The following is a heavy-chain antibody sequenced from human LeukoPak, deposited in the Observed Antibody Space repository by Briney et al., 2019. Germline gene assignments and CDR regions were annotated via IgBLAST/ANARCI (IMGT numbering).Heavy chain of an antibody. CDR3: ARGAGDTSGTYYFDH. CDR2: TFYRSQWFH. D-gene: IGHD1-7*01. J-gene: IGHJ4*02. V-gene: IGHV6-1*01. Sequence: SQTLSLTCVISGDSVSSNTVAWNWIRQSPSRGLEWLGRTFYRSQWFHEYAGSVKSRIIITPDTAKNQFSLQLTSVTPEDTAVYSCARGAGDTSGTYYFDHWGQGTLVTVSS. CDR1: GDSVSSNTVA.